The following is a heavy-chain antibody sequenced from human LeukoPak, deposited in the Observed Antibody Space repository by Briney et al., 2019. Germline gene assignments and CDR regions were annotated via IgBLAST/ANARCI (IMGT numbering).Heavy chain of an antibody. J-gene: IGHJ4*02. CDR1: GFTFSSYG. D-gene: IGHD3-22*01. CDR2: ISNNGGST. V-gene: IGHV3-64*01. Sequence: GGSLRLSCAASGFTFSSYGMHWVRQAPGKGLEYVSFISNNGGSTYYANSVKGRFTISRGNAKNMLYLQINSLRAEDTAVYYCARLDLLDSSGMDYWGQGTLVTVSS. CDR3: ARLDLLDSSGMDY.